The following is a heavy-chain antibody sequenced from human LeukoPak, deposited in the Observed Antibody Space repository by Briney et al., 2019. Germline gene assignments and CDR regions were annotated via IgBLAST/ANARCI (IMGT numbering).Heavy chain of an antibody. CDR2: ISSSSYI. CDR3: ARQSGSSGWYHRYFDY. CDR1: GFTFSSYS. D-gene: IGHD6-19*01. Sequence: GGSLRQSCAASGFTFSSYSMNWVRQAPGKGLEWVSSISSSSYIYYADSVKGRFTITRDNAKNSLYLQMNSLRAEDTAVYYCARQSGSSGWYHRYFDYWGQGTLVTVSS. J-gene: IGHJ4*02. V-gene: IGHV3-21*01.